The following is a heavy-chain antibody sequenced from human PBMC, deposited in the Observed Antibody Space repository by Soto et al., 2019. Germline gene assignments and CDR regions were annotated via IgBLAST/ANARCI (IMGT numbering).Heavy chain of an antibody. CDR3: ARGRSSSWYGFDH. Sequence: SVKVSCEASVGSFSSYAISWVRQAPGQGLEWMGGIIPIFGTANYAQKFQGRVTITADESTSTAYMELSSLRSEDTAVYYCARGRSSSWYGFDHWGQGPLVTVSS. D-gene: IGHD6-13*01. V-gene: IGHV1-69*13. CDR1: VGSFSSYA. CDR2: IIPIFGTA. J-gene: IGHJ5*02.